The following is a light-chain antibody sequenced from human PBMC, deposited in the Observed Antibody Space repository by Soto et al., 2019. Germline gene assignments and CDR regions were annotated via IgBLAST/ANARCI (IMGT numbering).Light chain of an antibody. V-gene: IGKV3-11*01. CDR3: QHRSNWPLGT. CDR2: QTS. J-gene: IGKJ5*01. Sequence: EIVLTQSPATLSSFPGDRVTLSCRASQYINTRLAWYQHRPGQAPRLLIYQTSLRAAGIPARFSASGSGTDFTLTISSLEPEDFAIYYCQHRSNWPLGTFGQGTRLEIK. CDR1: QYINTR.